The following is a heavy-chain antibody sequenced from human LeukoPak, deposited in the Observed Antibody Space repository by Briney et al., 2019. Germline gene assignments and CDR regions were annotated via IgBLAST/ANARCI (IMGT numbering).Heavy chain of an antibody. CDR2: IYYSGST. J-gene: IGHJ6*03. Sequence: SETLSFNCTDSGGTISSYYWSWIRQPPGNGLKRIGNIYYSGSTNYNTSLKSRVTISVDTSKNQFFLKLSSVTAVDTAVYYCTRGSIAYYYMDVWGKGTTVTISS. V-gene: IGHV4-59*01. CDR1: GGTISSYY. CDR3: TRGSIAYYYMDV. D-gene: IGHD3-22*01.